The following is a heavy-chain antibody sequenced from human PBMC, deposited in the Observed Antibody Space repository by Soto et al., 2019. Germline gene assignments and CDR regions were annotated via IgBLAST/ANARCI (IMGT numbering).Heavy chain of an antibody. Sequence: GWSLRLSCAASGFTFSSYAMSWVRQAPGKGLEWVSAISGSGGSTYYADSVKGRFTISRDNSKNTLYLQMNSLRAEDTAVYYCAKNSGNIVVVPAKTGLDYWGQGTLVTVSS. J-gene: IGHJ4*02. CDR1: GFTFSSYA. V-gene: IGHV3-23*01. CDR2: ISGSGGST. CDR3: AKNSGNIVVVPAKTGLDY. D-gene: IGHD2-2*01.